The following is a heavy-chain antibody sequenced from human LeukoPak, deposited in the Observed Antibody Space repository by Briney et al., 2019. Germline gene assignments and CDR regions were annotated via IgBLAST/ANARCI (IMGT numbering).Heavy chain of an antibody. CDR2: ISSSSSYI. CDR1: GFTFSSYS. CDR3: ARERCSSTSCYTESDYGMDV. J-gene: IGHJ6*02. D-gene: IGHD2-2*02. V-gene: IGHV3-21*01. Sequence: PGGSLRLSCAASGFTFSSYSMNWVRQAPGKGLEWVSSISSSSSYIYYADSVKGRFTISRDNAKNSLHLQMNSLRAEDTAVYYCARERCSSTSCYTESDYGMDVWGQGTTVTVSS.